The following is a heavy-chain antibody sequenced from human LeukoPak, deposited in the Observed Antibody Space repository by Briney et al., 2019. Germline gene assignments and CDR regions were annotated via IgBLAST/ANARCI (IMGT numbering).Heavy chain of an antibody. V-gene: IGHV4-30-2*01. J-gene: IGHJ3*02. CDR1: GGSISSGGYY. D-gene: IGHD2-2*01. CDR3: ARARGGYCSSTSCRNAFDI. Sequence: SQTLSLTCAVSGGSISSGGYYWSWIRQPPGKGLEWIGEINHSGSTNYNPSLKSRVTISVDTSKNQFSLKLSSVTAADTAVYYCARARGGYCSSTSCRNAFDIWGQGTMVTVSS. CDR2: INHSGST.